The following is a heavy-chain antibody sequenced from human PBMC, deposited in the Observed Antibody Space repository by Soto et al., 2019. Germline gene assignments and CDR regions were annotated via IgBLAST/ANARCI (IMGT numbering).Heavy chain of an antibody. V-gene: IGHV3-9*01. CDR2: INGNI. J-gene: IGHJ5*02. Sequence: PRGSLRLSCAASGFTIDSHAMHLFRQAPWKGLEWVAGINGNIDYADSVKGRFSVSRDNAKNSVYLQMSSLKPEDTAFYFCARDNPSLYSAHESTWFDTWGQGTLVTASS. CDR1: GFTIDSHA. CDR3: ARDNPSLYSAHESTWFDT. D-gene: IGHD5-12*01.